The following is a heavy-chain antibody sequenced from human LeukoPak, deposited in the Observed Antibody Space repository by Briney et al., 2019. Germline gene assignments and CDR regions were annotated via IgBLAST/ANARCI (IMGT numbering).Heavy chain of an antibody. J-gene: IGHJ4*02. D-gene: IGHD6-19*01. CDR2: ISSNGGST. V-gene: IGHV3-64*01. Sequence: GGSLRLSCAASGFTFSSYAIHWVRQAPGKGLEYVAAISSNGGSTFYANSVKGRFIVSRDNSKNTLSLQMGSLRTEDLAMYYCARRAPGFSSGWLDYWGQGTPVTVSS. CDR3: ARRAPGFSSGWLDY. CDR1: GFTFSSYA.